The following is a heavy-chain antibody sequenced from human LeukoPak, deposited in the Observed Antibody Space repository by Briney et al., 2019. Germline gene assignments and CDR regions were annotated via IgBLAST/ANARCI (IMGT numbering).Heavy chain of an antibody. D-gene: IGHD3-22*01. J-gene: IGHJ3*02. V-gene: IGHV4-4*02. CDR1: AGSISSSSW. CDR2: IYLYGTT. Sequence: SETLSLTCSVSAGSISSSSWWSWVRQSPVKGLEWIGEIYLYGTTNYNPSLKSRVTMSVDRSKNQFSLKLSSVTAADTAVYYCARDGRGYYDSSGYQENAFDIWGQGTMVTVSS. CDR3: ARDGRGYYDSSGYQENAFDI.